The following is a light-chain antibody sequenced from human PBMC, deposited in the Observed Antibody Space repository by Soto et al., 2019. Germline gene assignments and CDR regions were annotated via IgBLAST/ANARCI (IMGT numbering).Light chain of an antibody. Sequence: DIQMTQSPSSLSASVGDRVTIACRASQSISNYLNWYQLKPGKAPKLLIYAASTLQSGVPSRFSGGGSGKDFTHSINSLQPEDFATYLCQHFYTHPPTFGQGTKVEF. CDR3: QHFYTHPPT. CDR1: QSISNY. J-gene: IGKJ1*01. V-gene: IGKV1-39*01. CDR2: AAS.